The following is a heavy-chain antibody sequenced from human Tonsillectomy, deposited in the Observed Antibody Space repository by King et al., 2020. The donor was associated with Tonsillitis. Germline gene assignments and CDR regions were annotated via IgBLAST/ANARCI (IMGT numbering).Heavy chain of an antibody. D-gene: IGHD3-3*01. CDR3: ARARLLSGYPRDAFDI. Sequence: VQLVESGAEVKKPGASVKVSCKASGYTFTNYGISWVRQDPGQGLEWMGWISVYNGNTNYAQKLQGRVTMTTDTSTSTAYMELRSLRSDDRAVYYCARARLLSGYPRDAFDIWGQGTMVTGSS. CDR2: ISVYNGNT. V-gene: IGHV1-18*01. J-gene: IGHJ3*02. CDR1: GYTFTNYG.